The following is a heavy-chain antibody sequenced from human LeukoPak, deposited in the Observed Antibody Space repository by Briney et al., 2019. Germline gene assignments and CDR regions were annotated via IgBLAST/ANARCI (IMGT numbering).Heavy chain of an antibody. CDR3: ARDSYNHGSGSSSYDY. CDR1: GGSIINYY. D-gene: IGHD3-10*01. J-gene: IGHJ4*02. CDR2: IYYTGST. V-gene: IGHV4-59*01. Sequence: SETLSLTCTVSGGSIINYYWSWMRQPPGKGLEWIGYIYYTGSTDYNPSLKSRVIISVDMSKNQFSLKLSSVTAADTAVYYCARDSYNHGSGSSSYDYWGQGTLVTVSS.